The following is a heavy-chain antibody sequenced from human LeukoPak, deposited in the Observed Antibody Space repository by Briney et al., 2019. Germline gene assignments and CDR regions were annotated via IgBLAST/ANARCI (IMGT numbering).Heavy chain of an antibody. V-gene: IGHV3-23*01. Sequence: GGSLRLSCAASGFNFSSYAMSWVRQAPGKGLEWVSAISGSGGSTYYADSVKGRFTISRDNSKNTLYLQMNSLRAEDTAVYYCASSFDILTPIDYWGQGTLVTVSS. CDR1: GFNFSSYA. J-gene: IGHJ4*02. CDR2: ISGSGGST. D-gene: IGHD3-9*01. CDR3: ASSFDILTPIDY.